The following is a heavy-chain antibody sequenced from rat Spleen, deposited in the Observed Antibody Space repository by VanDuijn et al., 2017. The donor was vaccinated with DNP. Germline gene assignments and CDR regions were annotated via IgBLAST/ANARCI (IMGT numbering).Heavy chain of an antibody. CDR2: ISASGGST. Sequence: EVQLVESGGGLVQPGRSMKLSCAASGFTFSFYGMAWVRQAPKKGLEWVASISASGGSTSYRDSVKGRFTVSRHNAKSSLYLQMSSLRSEDTATHYCTRDNYGSPPFDYWGQGVMVTVSS. J-gene: IGHJ2*01. CDR1: GFTFSFYG. D-gene: IGHD1-3*01. CDR3: TRDNYGSPPFDY. V-gene: IGHV5-25*01.